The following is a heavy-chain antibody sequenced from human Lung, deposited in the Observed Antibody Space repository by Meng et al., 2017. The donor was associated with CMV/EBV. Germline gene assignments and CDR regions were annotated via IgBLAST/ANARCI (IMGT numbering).Heavy chain of an antibody. CDR3: AIMWLVRLTLFDP. V-gene: IGHV3-23*01. CDR1: RFTFSNYG. Sequence: GGSLRLSCAASRFTFSNYGMSWVRQAPGKGLEWVSAISGSGDTTYYDNSVRGRFTISRDNSKNTLYLRMSGLRVDDTAIYYCAIMWLVRLTLFDPWGQGTLVTVSS. CDR2: ISGSGDTT. J-gene: IGHJ5*02. D-gene: IGHD6-19*01.